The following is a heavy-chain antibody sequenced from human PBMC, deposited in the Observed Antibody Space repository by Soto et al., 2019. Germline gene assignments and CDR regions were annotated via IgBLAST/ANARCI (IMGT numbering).Heavy chain of an antibody. V-gene: IGHV2-5*02. Sequence: QITVKESGPTLVKPTQTLTLTCTFSGFSVSTNGEGVAWIRQPPGMALEWLALTYWDGDDRYSPFLQRRVTITKYTSKNQVVLTMTNMDPLDTATYYCAHKGGRGAAMDVWGQGTTVTVSS. J-gene: IGHJ6*02. CDR3: AHKGGRGAAMDV. D-gene: IGHD2-15*01. CDR1: GFSVSTNGEG. CDR2: TYWDGDD.